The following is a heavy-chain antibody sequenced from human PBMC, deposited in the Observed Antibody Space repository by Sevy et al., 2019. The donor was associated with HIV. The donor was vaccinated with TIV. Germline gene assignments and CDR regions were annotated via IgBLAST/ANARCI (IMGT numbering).Heavy chain of an antibody. CDR2: IYYSGST. V-gene: IGHV4-31*03. CDR3: ARDRFTHYYDSSGYRTGYFDY. J-gene: IGHJ4*02. D-gene: IGHD3-22*01. Sequence: SDTLSLTCTVSGGSISSGGYYWSWIRQHPGKGLEWIGYIYYSGSTYYNPSLKSRVTISVDTSKNQFSLKLSSVTAADTAVYYCARDRFTHYYDSSGYRTGYFDYWGQGTLVTVS. CDR1: GGSISSGGYY.